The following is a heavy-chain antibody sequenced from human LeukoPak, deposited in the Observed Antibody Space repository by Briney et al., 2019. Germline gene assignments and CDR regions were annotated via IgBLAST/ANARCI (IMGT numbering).Heavy chain of an antibody. D-gene: IGHD6-13*01. CDR1: GFTFSSFG. J-gene: IGHJ4*02. CDR3: AKIRAPYSSSWNPFDY. Sequence: GGSLRLSCAASGFTFSSFGMSWVRQAPGKGLEWVSAISSTGGTAYYADSVEGRFIITRDNSKNTVYVQMNSLRVEDTAIYYCAKIRAPYSSSWNPFDYWGQGTLVTVSS. CDR2: ISSTGGTA. V-gene: IGHV3-23*01.